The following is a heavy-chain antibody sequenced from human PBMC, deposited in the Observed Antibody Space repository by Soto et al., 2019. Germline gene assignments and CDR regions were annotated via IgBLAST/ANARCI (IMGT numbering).Heavy chain of an antibody. CDR2: ISGSGGST. D-gene: IGHD2-15*01. CDR1: GFTFSSYA. V-gene: IGHV3-23*01. J-gene: IGHJ4*02. CDR3: AKWTCSGGSCYFDY. Sequence: GGSLRLSCAASGFTFSSYAMSWVRQAPGKGLEWVSIISGSGGSTYYADSVKGRFTVSRDNSKNTLYVQMNSLRAEDTAVYYCAKWTCSGGSCYFDYWGQGTLVTVSS.